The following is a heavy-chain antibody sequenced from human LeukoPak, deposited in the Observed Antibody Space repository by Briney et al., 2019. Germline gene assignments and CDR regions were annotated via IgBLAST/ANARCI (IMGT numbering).Heavy chain of an antibody. D-gene: IGHD3-9*01. J-gene: IGHJ3*02. V-gene: IGHV4-61*02. CDR3: AAHVLRYFDWLRYDAFDI. CDR2: IYTSGST. CDR1: GGSISSGSYY. Sequence: PSQTLSLTCTVSGGSISSGSYYWSWIRQPAGKGLEWIGRIYTSGSTNYNPSLKSRVTISVDTSRNQFSLKLSSVTAADTAVYYCAAHVLRYFDWLRYDAFDIWGQGTVVTVSS.